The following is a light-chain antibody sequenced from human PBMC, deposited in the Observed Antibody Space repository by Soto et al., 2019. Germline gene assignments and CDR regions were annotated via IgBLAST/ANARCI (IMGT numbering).Light chain of an antibody. Sequence: DIPMTQSPSTLSASVGDSVTITCRASQSVSGWLAWYQQKPGKAPNLLIYDASSLENGVPSRFSGSGSGTEFTLTISSLQPDDFATYYCQQYNSYSLTFGQGTKVEIK. CDR1: QSVSGW. J-gene: IGKJ1*01. CDR2: DAS. V-gene: IGKV1-5*01. CDR3: QQYNSYSLT.